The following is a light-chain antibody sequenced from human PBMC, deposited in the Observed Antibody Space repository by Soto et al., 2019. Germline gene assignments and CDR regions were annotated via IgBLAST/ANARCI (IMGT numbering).Light chain of an antibody. CDR3: QQYRYYST. CDR1: QSLDSF. V-gene: IGKV1-5*03. J-gene: IGKJ2*01. Sequence: DIQMTQSPSTLSASVGDRVTITCRASQSLDSFLAWYQQKPGRAPKLLIYTASVLETGVPSRFSGSGSETEFFLTISSLQRDDVATYYCQQYRYYSTFGQGTKLDIK. CDR2: TAS.